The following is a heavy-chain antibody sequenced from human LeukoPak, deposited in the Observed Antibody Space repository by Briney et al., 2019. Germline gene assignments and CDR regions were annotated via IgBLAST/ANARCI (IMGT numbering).Heavy chain of an antibody. J-gene: IGHJ5*02. CDR3: ARAGSVTYYYGSGSYPLGNWFDP. V-gene: IGHV1-46*01. Sequence: ASVKVSCKASGYSFTSHYMHWVRQAPGQGLEWMGLINPSGSSTLYAQKFQGRVTITRDTSASTAYMELSSLRSEDMAVYYCARAGSVTYYYGSGSYPLGNWFDPWGQGTLVTVSS. D-gene: IGHD3-10*01. CDR1: GYSFTSHY. CDR2: INPSGSST.